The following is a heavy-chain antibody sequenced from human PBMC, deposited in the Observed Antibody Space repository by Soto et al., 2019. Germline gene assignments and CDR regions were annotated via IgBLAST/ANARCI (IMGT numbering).Heavy chain of an antibody. V-gene: IGHV3-30*18. D-gene: IGHD2-2*01. CDR1: GFTFSSYG. CDR2: ISYDGSNK. J-gene: IGHJ6*02. Sequence: HPGGSLRLSCAASGFTFSSYGMHWVRQAPGKGLEWVAVISYDGSNKYYADSVKGRFTISRDNSKNTLYLQMNSLRAEDTAVYYCAKDRVVVVPAAIHYYYGMDVWGQGTTVTVSS. CDR3: AKDRVVVVPAAIHYYYGMDV.